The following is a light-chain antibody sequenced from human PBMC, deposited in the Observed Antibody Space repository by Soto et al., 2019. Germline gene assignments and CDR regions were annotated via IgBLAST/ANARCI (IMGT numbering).Light chain of an antibody. V-gene: IGKV1-39*01. CDR2: GAS. CDR3: QQTSAAPFT. J-gene: IGKJ3*01. CDR1: RNINTY. Sequence: DIQMARSPSSLSASVGDTITITCRASRNINTYLNWYQQKPGKAPKLLIFGASSLQSGVPSRFSGSGSRTDFTLTINSLQPEDFATYCCQQTSAAPFTFGPGTKVDIK.